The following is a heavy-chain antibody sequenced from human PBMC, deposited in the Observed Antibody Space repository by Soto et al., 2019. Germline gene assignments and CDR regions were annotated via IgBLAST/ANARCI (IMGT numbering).Heavy chain of an antibody. Sequence: QVQLVESGGGVVQPGRSLSLSCAASGFTFSSYAMHWVRQAPGEGLEWVAVISFDGSNKYYPDSVKGRFTISRDNSKNTLHLQMDSLRADDTAVYYCAKIAAAQPDWGRGTLVTVSS. CDR3: AKIAAAQPD. CDR2: ISFDGSNK. V-gene: IGHV3-30*18. D-gene: IGHD6-13*01. CDR1: GFTFSSYA. J-gene: IGHJ4*02.